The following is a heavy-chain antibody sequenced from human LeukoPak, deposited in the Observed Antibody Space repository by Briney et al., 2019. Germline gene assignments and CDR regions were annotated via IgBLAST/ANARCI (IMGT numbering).Heavy chain of an antibody. Sequence: GSLRLSCAASGFTFSSYAMHWVRQAPGKGLEWVAVISYDGINKYYADSVKGRFTISRDNSKNTLYLQMNSLRAEDTAVYYCAREKHSESYCGGDCYSGWFDPWGQGTLVTVSS. D-gene: IGHD2-21*02. CDR2: ISYDGINK. J-gene: IGHJ5*02. CDR1: GFTFSSYA. V-gene: IGHV3-30-3*01. CDR3: AREKHSESYCGGDCYSGWFDP.